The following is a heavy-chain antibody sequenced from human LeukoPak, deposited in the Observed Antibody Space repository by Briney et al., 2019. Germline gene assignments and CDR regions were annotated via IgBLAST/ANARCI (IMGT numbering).Heavy chain of an antibody. J-gene: IGHJ4*02. Sequence: PSETLSLTCTVSGGSISSSSYYWGWIRQPPGKGLEWIGSIYYSGSTYYNPSLKSRVTISVDTSKNQFSLKLSSVTAADTAVYYCAIDPLVVAAIWGQGTLVTVSS. D-gene: IGHD2-15*01. CDR1: GGSISSSSYY. CDR3: AIDPLVVAAI. CDR2: IYYSGST. V-gene: IGHV4-39*07.